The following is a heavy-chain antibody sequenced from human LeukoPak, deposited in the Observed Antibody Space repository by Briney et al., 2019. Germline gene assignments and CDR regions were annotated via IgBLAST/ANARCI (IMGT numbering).Heavy chain of an antibody. D-gene: IGHD5-18*01. CDR2: IDPSDSYT. CDR3: ARVGRHTAMVTFDY. J-gene: IGHJ4*02. Sequence: HGESMKISCKGSGYSFTSYWISWVRQMPGKGLEWMGRIDPSDSYTNYSPSFQGHVTISADKSISTAYLQWSSLKASDTAMYYCARVGRHTAMVTFDYWGQGTLVTVSS. V-gene: IGHV5-10-1*01. CDR1: GYSFTSYW.